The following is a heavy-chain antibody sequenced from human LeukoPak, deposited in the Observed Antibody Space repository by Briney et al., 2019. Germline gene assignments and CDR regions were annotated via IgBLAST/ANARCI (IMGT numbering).Heavy chain of an antibody. V-gene: IGHV3-53*01. Sequence: PGGSLRLSGAASGFTVSSNYMSWVRQAPGKGLEWVSVIYSGGSTYYADSVKGRFTISRDNSKNTLYLQMNSLRAEDTAVYYCARDGGRYCSGGSCYSDWGQGTLVTVSS. CDR2: IYSGGST. J-gene: IGHJ4*02. D-gene: IGHD2-15*01. CDR1: GFTVSSNY. CDR3: ARDGGRYCSGGSCYSD.